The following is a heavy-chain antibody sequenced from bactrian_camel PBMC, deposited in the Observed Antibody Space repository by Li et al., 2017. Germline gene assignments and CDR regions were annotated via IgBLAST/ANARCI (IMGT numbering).Heavy chain of an antibody. J-gene: IGHJ4*01. D-gene: IGHD2*01. Sequence: DVQLVESGGGLVQAGGSMRLSCAASGFSLNTAFMRWVRQAPGKGLEWVSTINNSGGTSGGSTGYADSVKGRFIISRDNAKTILYLEMNSLKPEDTAMYYCAASDGGQYCSAPYLIRAQEKGTAYRGQGTQVTV. CDR2: INNSGGTSGGST. V-gene: IGHV3S42*01. CDR1: GFSLNTAF. CDR3: AASDGGQYCSAPYLIRAQEKGTAY.